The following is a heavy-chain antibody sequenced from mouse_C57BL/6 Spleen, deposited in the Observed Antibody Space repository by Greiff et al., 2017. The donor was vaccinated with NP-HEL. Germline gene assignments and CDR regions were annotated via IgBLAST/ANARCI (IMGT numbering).Heavy chain of an antibody. V-gene: IGHV5-17*01. D-gene: IGHD2-5*01. Sequence: EVKLQESGGGLVKPGGSLKLSCAASGFTFSDYGMHWVRQAPEKGLEWVAYISSGSSTIYYADTVKGRFTISRDNAKNTLFLQMTSLRSEDTALYYCARYYSNYGGFAYWGQGTLVTVSA. J-gene: IGHJ3*01. CDR1: GFTFSDYG. CDR2: ISSGSSTI. CDR3: ARYYSNYGGFAY.